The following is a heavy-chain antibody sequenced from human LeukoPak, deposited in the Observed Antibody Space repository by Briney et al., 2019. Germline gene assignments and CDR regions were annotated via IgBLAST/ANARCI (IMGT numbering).Heavy chain of an antibody. V-gene: IGHV1-2*02. CDR1: GYTFTSYG. CDR2: INPNSGGT. J-gene: IGHJ4*02. CDR3: AKQQWLVQSAFDY. Sequence: ASVKVSCKASGYTFTSYGISWVRQAPGQGLEWMGWINPNSGGTNYAQKFQGRVTMTRDTSISTAYMELSRLRSDDTAVYYCAKQQWLVQSAFDYWGQGTLVTVSS. D-gene: IGHD6-19*01.